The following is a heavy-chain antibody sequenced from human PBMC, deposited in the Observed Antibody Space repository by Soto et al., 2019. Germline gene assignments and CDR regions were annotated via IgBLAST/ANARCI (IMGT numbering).Heavy chain of an antibody. CDR2: ISSSSSTI. J-gene: IGHJ3*02. V-gene: IGHV3-48*01. D-gene: IGHD1-20*01. CDR3: ASKGITGTTSGNDAFDI. Sequence: EVQLVESGGGLVQPGGSLRLSCAASGFTFSSYSMNWVRQAPGKGLEWVSYISSSSSTIYYADSVKGRFTISRDNAKNALYLQMNSLRAEDTAVYYCASKGITGTTSGNDAFDIWGQGTMVTVSS. CDR1: GFTFSSYS.